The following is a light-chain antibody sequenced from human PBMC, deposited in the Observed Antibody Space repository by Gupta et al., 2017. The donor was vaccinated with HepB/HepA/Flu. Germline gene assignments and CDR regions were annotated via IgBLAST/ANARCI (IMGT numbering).Light chain of an antibody. J-gene: IGLJ2*01. Sequence: SYGLTQSPSVSVSPGQAASITCSGERLEYKYVCWYQQRAGQSPVVVIFQDDRRPPGIPERFFGSKSGNTATLTMSGTQAIDEADYYCQAWDSSSDASFGGGTKVTV. V-gene: IGLV3-1*01. CDR2: QDD. CDR3: QAWDSSSDAS. CDR1: RLEYKY.